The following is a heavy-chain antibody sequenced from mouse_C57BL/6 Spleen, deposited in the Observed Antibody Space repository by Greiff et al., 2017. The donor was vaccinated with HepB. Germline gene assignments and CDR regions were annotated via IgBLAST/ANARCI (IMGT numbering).Heavy chain of an antibody. CDR2: IHPSDSDT. CDR3: ERETAQATFAY. V-gene: IGHV1-74*01. D-gene: IGHD3-2*02. Sequence: QVQLQQPGAELVKPGASVKVSCKASGYTFTSYWMHWVKQRPGQGLEWIGRIHPSDSDTNYNQKFKGKATLTVDKSSSTAYMQLSSLTSEDSAVYYCERETAQATFAYWGQGTLVTVSA. CDR1: GYTFTSYW. J-gene: IGHJ3*01.